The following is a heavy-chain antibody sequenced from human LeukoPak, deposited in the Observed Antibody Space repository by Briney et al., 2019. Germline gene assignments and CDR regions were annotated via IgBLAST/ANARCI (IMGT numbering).Heavy chain of an antibody. J-gene: IGHJ4*02. CDR3: AKVTYYYDSSGYYSPYYFDY. Sequence: PGGSLRLSCAASGFTFSSYAMSWVRQAPGKGLEWVSAISGSGGSTYYADSVKGRFTISGDNSKNTLYLQMNSLRAEDTAVYYCAKVTYYYDSSGYYSPYYFDYWGQGTLVTVSS. D-gene: IGHD3-22*01. CDR1: GFTFSSYA. V-gene: IGHV3-23*01. CDR2: ISGSGGST.